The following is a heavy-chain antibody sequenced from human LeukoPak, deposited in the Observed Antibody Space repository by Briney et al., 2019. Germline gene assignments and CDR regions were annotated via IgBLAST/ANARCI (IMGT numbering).Heavy chain of an antibody. CDR2: VHLDGRT. V-gene: IGHV4-4*02. Sequence: SETLSLTCDVSGGSVTSTNWWTWFRQPPGKGLEWIGEVHLDGRTNYNPSLKSRLVMSADLPENHISLKLTSVTAADAAVYYCAREGGFYRPLDYSGQGTLVTVSS. CDR1: GGSVTSTNW. J-gene: IGHJ4*02. D-gene: IGHD6-25*01. CDR3: AREGGFYRPLDY.